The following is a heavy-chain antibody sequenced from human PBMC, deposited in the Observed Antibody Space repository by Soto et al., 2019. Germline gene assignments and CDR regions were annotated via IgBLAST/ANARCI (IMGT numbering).Heavy chain of an antibody. CDR3: ARDVGKNY. CDR1: GASVSSYY. CDR2: IHSSGNL. V-gene: IGHV4-4*07. Sequence: QVRLHKSGPGLVKPSETLSLTCTVSGASVSSYYWSWFRQPVGKGLEWIGRIHSSGNLNYNPSLESRVTMSLDTSKNQFSLRLTSVTAADTALYLCARDVGKNYWGQGIRVAVSS. D-gene: IGHD3-10*01. J-gene: IGHJ4*02.